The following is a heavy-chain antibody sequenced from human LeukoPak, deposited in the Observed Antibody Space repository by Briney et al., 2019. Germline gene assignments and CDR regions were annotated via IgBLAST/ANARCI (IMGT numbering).Heavy chain of an antibody. Sequence: PSETLSLTCTVSGGSISSSSYYWGWIRQPPGKGLEWIGSIYYSGSTYYNPSLKSRVTISVDTFKNQFSLKLSSVTAADTAVYYCARHQTYYYDSSGSFWGQGTLVTVSS. CDR3: ARHQTYYYDSSGSF. V-gene: IGHV4-39*01. J-gene: IGHJ4*02. CDR2: IYYSGST. D-gene: IGHD3-22*01. CDR1: GGSISSSSYY.